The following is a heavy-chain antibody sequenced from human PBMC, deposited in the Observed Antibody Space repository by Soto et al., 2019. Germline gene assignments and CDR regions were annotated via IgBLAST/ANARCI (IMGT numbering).Heavy chain of an antibody. J-gene: IGHJ4*02. CDR1: GDTFSSYA. Sequence: SVKVSCKASGDTFSSYAISWVRQAPGQGLEWMGGIIPKFNTIDHGQKFQGRVTIAADKSTSTAYMELSSLRSDDTAVYYCARVTPDGYFDYWAQGTLVAVSS. CDR3: ARVTPDGYFDY. CDR2: IIPKFNTI. V-gene: IGHV1-69*06.